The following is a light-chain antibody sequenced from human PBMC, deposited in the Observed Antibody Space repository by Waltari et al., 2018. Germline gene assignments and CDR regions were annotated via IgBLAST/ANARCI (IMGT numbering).Light chain of an antibody. CDR1: NSYVGGCHI. J-gene: IGLJ2*01. Sequence: QSALTQPASVSGSPGQSIPISCTCTNSYVGGCHIVSWYQQHPGKAPKLMIYDVSNRPSGVSNLFSGSKSGNTASLTISWLQAEDEADYYCSSYTSSSTLVFGGGTKLTVL. V-gene: IGLV2-14*01. CDR2: DVS. CDR3: SSYTSSSTLV.